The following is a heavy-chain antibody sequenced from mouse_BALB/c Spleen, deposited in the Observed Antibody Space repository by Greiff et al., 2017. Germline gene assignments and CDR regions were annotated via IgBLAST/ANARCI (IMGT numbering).Heavy chain of an antibody. CDR2: IYPGNSDT. CDR3: TREGQLLRSPFAY. D-gene: IGHD1-1*01. Sequence: VQLQQSGTVLARPGASVKMSCKASGYSFTSYWMHWVKQRPGQGLEWIGAIYPGNSDTSYNQKFKGKAKLTAVTSASTAYMELSSLTNEDSAVYYCTREGQLLRSPFAYWGQGTLVTVSA. V-gene: IGHV1-5*01. J-gene: IGHJ3*01. CDR1: GYSFTSYW.